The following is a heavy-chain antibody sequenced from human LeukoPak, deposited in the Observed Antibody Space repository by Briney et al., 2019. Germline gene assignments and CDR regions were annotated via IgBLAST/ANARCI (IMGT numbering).Heavy chain of an antibody. CDR3: ARGEFGSYGPIINY. V-gene: IGHV4-34*01. J-gene: IGHJ4*02. D-gene: IGHD5-18*01. CDR1: GGSFSGYY. CDR2: INHSGST. Sequence: PSETLSLTCAVYGGSFSGYYWSWIRQPPGKGLEWIGEINHSGSTNYNPSLKSRVTISVDTSMNQFSLKLTSVTAADTAVYYCARGEFGSYGPIINYWGQGNLVTVSS.